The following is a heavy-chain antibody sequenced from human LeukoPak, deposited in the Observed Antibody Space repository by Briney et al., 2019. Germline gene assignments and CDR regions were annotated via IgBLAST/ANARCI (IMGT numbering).Heavy chain of an antibody. J-gene: IGHJ6*03. CDR1: GYTFTSYG. D-gene: IGHD3-9*01. CDR2: ISAYNGNT. V-gene: IGHV1-18*01. CDR3: ARELHGSIDILTGYAYYYYMDV. Sequence: ASVKVSCKASGYTFTSYGISWVRQAPGQGLEWMGWISAYNGNTNYAQKLQGRVTMTTDTSTSTAYMELRSQRSDDTAVYYCARELHGSIDILTGYAYYYYMDVWGKGTTVTISS.